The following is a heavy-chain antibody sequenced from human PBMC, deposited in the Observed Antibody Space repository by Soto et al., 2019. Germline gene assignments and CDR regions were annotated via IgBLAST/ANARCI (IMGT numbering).Heavy chain of an antibody. V-gene: IGHV1-3*01. J-gene: IGHJ3*02. CDR2: INAGNGNT. Sequence: GASVKVSCKASGYTFTSYAMHWVRQAPGQRLEWMGWINAGNGNTKYSQKFQGRVTITRDTSASTAYMELSSLRSEDTAVYYCARASYYYDSSGYYPSAFDIWGQGTMVTVSS. CDR3: ARASYYYDSSGYYPSAFDI. CDR1: GYTFTSYA. D-gene: IGHD3-22*01.